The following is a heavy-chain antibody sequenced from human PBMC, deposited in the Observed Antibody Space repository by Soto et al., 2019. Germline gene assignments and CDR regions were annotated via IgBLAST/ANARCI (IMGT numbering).Heavy chain of an antibody. D-gene: IGHD3-22*01. J-gene: IGHJ6*02. CDR2: ISGSGGST. V-gene: IGHV3-23*01. CDR3: AKDGSYDSSGYYLYYYYYGMDV. Sequence: EVQLLESGGGLVQPGGSLRLSCAASGFTFSSYAMSWVRQAPGKGLEWVSAISGSGGSTYYADSVKGRFTISRDNSKNTLYLQMNSLRAEDTAVYYCAKDGSYDSSGYYLYYYYYGMDVWGQGTTVTVSS. CDR1: GFTFSSYA.